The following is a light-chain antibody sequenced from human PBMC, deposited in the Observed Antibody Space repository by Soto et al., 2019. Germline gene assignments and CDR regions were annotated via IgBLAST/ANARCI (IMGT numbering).Light chain of an antibody. CDR1: SSDVGGYNN. CDR3: SSYTSSSTVV. Sequence: QSALTQHASVSGSPGRSITISCTGTSSDVGGYNNVSWYQQHPGKAPKLMIYDVSTRPSGVSNRFSGSKSGNTASLTISGLQAEDEADYYCSSYTSSSTVVFGGETKLTVL. CDR2: DVS. J-gene: IGLJ2*01. V-gene: IGLV2-14*01.